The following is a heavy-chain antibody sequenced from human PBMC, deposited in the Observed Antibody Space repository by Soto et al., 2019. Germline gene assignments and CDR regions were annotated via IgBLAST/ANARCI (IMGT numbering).Heavy chain of an antibody. CDR3: ARVAHQSLDY. Sequence: ASVKVSCKTSGYTFTNYHIHWVRQAPGQGLEWLGIINPSDGGTGYAQKFQGRVTMTRDTSTSTVYMDMRSLRSEETAVYYCARVAHQSLDYWGLGTLVTVSS. CDR1: GYTFTNYH. D-gene: IGHD5-12*01. J-gene: IGHJ4*02. CDR2: INPSDGGT. V-gene: IGHV1-46*01.